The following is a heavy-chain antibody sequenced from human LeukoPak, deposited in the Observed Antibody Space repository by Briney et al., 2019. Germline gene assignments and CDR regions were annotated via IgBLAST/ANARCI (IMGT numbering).Heavy chain of an antibody. CDR1: GYTFTGYY. J-gene: IGHJ4*02. D-gene: IGHD6-6*01. CDR2: INPNSGGT. CDR3: ARDMGLSSIEDY. V-gene: IGHV1-2*02. Sequence: ASVKVSCNASGYTFTGYYMHWVRQAPGQGLEWMGWINPNSGGTNYAQKFQGRVTMTRDTSISTAYMELSRLRSDDTAVYYCARDMGLSSIEDYWGQGTLVTVSS.